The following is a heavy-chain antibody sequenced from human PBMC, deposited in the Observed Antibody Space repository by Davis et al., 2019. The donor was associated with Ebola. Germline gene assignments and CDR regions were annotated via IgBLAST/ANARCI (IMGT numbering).Heavy chain of an antibody. CDR3: ARDPELNNYDFWSGYYTPSGMDV. V-gene: IGHV1-69*04. D-gene: IGHD3-3*01. CDR1: GGTFSSYA. Sequence: SVKVSCKASGGTFSSYAISWVRQAPGQGLEWMGRIIPILGIANYAQKFQGRVTITADKSTSTAYMELSSLRSEDTAVYYCARDPELNNYDFWSGYYTPSGMDVWGQGTTVTVSS. J-gene: IGHJ6*02. CDR2: IIPILGIA.